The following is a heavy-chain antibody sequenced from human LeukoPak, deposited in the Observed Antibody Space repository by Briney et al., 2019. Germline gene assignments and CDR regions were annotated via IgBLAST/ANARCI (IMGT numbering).Heavy chain of an antibody. CDR1: GYTFTSYG. J-gene: IGHJ6*02. CDR2: ISAYNGNT. D-gene: IGHD3-22*01. CDR3: ARGLGFYYYDSRAPYYGMDV. Sequence: ASVKVSCKASGYTFTSYGNNWVRQAPGQGLERMGWISAYNGNTNNSQKLQGRVTMTTDTSTSTANMELRSLRSDDAAVYYCARGLGFYYYDSRAPYYGMDVWGQGTTVTVSS. V-gene: IGHV1-18*01.